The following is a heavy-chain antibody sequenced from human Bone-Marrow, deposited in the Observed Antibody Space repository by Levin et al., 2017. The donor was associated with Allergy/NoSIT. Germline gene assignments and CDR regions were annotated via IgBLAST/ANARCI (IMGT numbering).Heavy chain of an antibody. CDR3: ARDRAASAVAGPYYFDY. Sequence: GESLKISCAASGFSFRSYWMHWVRQAPGKGLVWVSRINSDGSSTSYADSVKGRFTISRDNAKNTLYLQMNSLRGEDTAVYYCARDRAASAVAGPYYFDYWGQGTLVTVSS. J-gene: IGHJ4*02. D-gene: IGHD6-19*01. CDR1: GFSFRSYW. V-gene: IGHV3-74*01. CDR2: INSDGSST.